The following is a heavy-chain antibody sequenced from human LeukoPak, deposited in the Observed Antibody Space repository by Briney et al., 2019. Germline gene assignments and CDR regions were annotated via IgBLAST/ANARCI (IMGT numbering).Heavy chain of an antibody. D-gene: IGHD2-15*01. J-gene: IGHJ4*02. CDR1: GFTVSSNY. CDR3: ARYSTGGSYFDC. V-gene: IGHV3-53*01. CDR2: IYSGGST. Sequence: GGSLRLSCAASGFTVSSNYMSWVRQAPGKGLEWVSVIYSGGSTYYADSVKGRFTISRDNSKNTLYLQMNSLGAEDTAVYFCARYSTGGSYFDCWGQGTLVTVSS.